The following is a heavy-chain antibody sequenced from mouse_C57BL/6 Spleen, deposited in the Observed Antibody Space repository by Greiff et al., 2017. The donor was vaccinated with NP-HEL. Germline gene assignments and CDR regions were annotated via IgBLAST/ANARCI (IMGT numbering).Heavy chain of an antibody. V-gene: IGHV1-55*01. CDR1: GYTFTSYW. J-gene: IGHJ2*01. Sequence: QVQLKQPGAELVKPEASVKMSCKASGYTFTSYWITWVKQRPGQGLEWIGDIYPGSGSTNYNEKFKSKATLTVDTSSSTAYMQLSSLTSEDSAVYYCARGYYGPFDYWGQGTTLTVSS. CDR2: IYPGSGST. CDR3: ARGYYGPFDY. D-gene: IGHD1-2*01.